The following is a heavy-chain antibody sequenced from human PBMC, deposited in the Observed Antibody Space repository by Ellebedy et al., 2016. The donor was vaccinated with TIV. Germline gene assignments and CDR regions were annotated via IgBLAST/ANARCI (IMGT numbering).Heavy chain of an antibody. J-gene: IGHJ3*02. D-gene: IGHD6-13*01. Sequence: ASVKVSXXASGYTFTSYGISWVRQAPGQGLEWMGWISAYNGNTNYAQKLQGRVTMTTDTSTSTAYMELRSLRSDDTAVYYCARSPAGAAAVLGAFDIWGQGTMVTVSS. CDR1: GYTFTSYG. CDR3: ARSPAGAAAVLGAFDI. V-gene: IGHV1-18*01. CDR2: ISAYNGNT.